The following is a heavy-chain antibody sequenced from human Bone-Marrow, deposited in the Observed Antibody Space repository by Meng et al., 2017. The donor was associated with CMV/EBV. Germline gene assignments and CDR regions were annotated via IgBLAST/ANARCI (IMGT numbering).Heavy chain of an antibody. CDR3: ARDRAWEGYCRNGVCWSEYSSGLYDY. V-gene: IGHV4-34*01. CDR1: GGSFSGYY. J-gene: IGHJ4*02. Sequence: SETLSLTCAVYGGSFSGYYWSWIRQPPGSGLEWIGEINHSGSTRYNPSLKSRVTMSVDTSRNQFSLKLSSVTAADTAVYYCARDRAWEGYCRNGVCWSEYSSGLYDYWGQGTLVTVSS. CDR2: INHSGST. D-gene: IGHD2-8*01.